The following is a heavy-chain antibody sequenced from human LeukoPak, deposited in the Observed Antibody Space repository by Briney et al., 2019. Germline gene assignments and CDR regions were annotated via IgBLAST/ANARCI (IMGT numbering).Heavy chain of an antibody. V-gene: IGHV4-34*01. CDR3: ARGRVVPAAIWGQPYRRYYFDY. D-gene: IGHD2-2*01. CDR1: GGSFSGYY. J-gene: IGHJ4*02. Sequence: SSETLSLTCAVYGGSFSGYYWSWIRQPPGKGLEWIGEINHSGSTNYNPSLKSRVTISVDTSKNQFSLKLSSVTAADTAVYYCARGRVVPAAIWGQPYRRYYFDYWGQGTLVTVSS. CDR2: INHSGST.